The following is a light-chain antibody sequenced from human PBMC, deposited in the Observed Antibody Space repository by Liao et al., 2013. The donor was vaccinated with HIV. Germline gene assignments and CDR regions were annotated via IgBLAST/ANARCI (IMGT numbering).Light chain of an antibody. J-gene: IGLJ3*02. CDR2: YDS. V-gene: IGLV3-21*04. CDR3: QVWDSTTEHRV. Sequence: SYELTQPPSVSVAPGQTARITCGGDYIGSKTVHWYQQKPGQAPVLVIYYDSDRPSGIPERFSGSNSANTATLTISRVEAGDEADYYCQVWDSTTEHRVFGGGTKLTVL. CDR1: YIGSKT.